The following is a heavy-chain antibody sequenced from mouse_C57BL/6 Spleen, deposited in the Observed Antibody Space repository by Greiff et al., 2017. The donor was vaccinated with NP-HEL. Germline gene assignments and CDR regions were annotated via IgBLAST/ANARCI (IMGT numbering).Heavy chain of an antibody. Sequence: QVQLQQSGAELVKPGASVKISCKASGYAFSSYWMNWVKQRPGKGLEWIGQIYPGDGDTNYNGKFKGKATLTADKDSSTAYMQRSSLTSEDSAVYYCASFTTVVAPHFGYWGQDTTLTVSS. J-gene: IGHJ2*01. CDR2: IYPGDGDT. V-gene: IGHV1-80*01. CDR3: ASFTTVVAPHFGY. CDR1: GYAFSSYW. D-gene: IGHD1-1*01.